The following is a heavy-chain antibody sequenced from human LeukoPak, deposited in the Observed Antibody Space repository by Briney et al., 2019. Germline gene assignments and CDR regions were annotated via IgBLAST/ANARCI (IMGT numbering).Heavy chain of an antibody. D-gene: IGHD6-6*01. J-gene: IGHJ3*02. CDR3: ARSIAARFDAFDI. CDR2: IYHSGST. Sequence: SETLSLTCTVSGDSISSSNCYWGWIRQPPGKGLEWIGSIYHSGSTYYNPSLKSRVTISVDTSKNQFSLKLSSVTAADTAVYYCARSIAARFDAFDIWGQGTMVTVSS. V-gene: IGHV4-39*07. CDR1: GDSISSSNCY.